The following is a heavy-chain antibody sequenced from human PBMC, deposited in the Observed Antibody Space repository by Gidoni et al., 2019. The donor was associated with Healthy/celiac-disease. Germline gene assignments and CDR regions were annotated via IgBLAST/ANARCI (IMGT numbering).Heavy chain of an antibody. D-gene: IGHD3-9*01. V-gene: IGHV4-34*01. CDR2: INHSGST. CDR3: ARAPSDILTGSTLGNWFDP. J-gene: IGHJ5*02. CDR1: GGSFSGYY. Sequence: QVQLQQWGAGLLKPSETLSLTCAVYGGSFSGYYWSWIRQPPGKGLEWIGEINHSGSTNYNPSLKSRVTISVDTSKNQFSLKLSSVTAADTAVYYCARAPSDILTGSTLGNWFDPWGQGTLVTVSS.